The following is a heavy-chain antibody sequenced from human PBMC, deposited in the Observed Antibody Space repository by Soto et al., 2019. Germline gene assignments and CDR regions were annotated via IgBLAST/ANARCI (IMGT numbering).Heavy chain of an antibody. CDR3: ARRESRLPFYYFDL. Sequence: QVQLQQWGAGLLKPSQTLSLTCAVYGGSLSGFQWSWFRQPPGKGLEWIAEINHSGGPTYFPSLESRVTMSVDTSKNQFSLKLSSVTAADTATYYCARRESRLPFYYFDLWSRGTLVTVSS. J-gene: IGHJ2*01. CDR1: GGSLSGFQ. CDR2: INHSGGP. V-gene: IGHV4-34*01. D-gene: IGHD2-21*02.